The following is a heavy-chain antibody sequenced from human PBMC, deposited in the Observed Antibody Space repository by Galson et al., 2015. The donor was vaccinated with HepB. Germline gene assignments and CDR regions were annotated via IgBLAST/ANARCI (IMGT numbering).Heavy chain of an antibody. J-gene: IGHJ4*02. Sequence: SLRLSCAASGFTFGTHGMHWVRQAPGKGLEWVAVISHDGSNKYYGDSVKGRFTISRDNSKNTLFLQMNSLRPEDTAVYYCAKPGWRDGDIAYCGGDCHWYYSDYWGQGTLVTVSS. D-gene: IGHD2-21*01. CDR2: ISHDGSNK. CDR3: AKPGWRDGDIAYCGGDCHWYYSDY. CDR1: GFTFGTHG. V-gene: IGHV3-30*18.